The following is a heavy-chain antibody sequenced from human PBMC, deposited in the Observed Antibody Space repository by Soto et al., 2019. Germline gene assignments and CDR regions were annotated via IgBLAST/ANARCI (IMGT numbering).Heavy chain of an antibody. CDR2: IIPIFGTA. CDR1: GGTFSSYA. V-gene: IGHV1-69*13. CDR3: ARVSCSSTSCYSGPLYYYGMDV. D-gene: IGHD2-2*01. J-gene: IGHJ6*02. Sequence: VASVKVSCKASGGTFSSYAISWVRQAPGQGLEWMGGIIPIFGTANYAQKFQGRVTITADESTSTAYMELSSLRSEDTAVYYCARVSCSSTSCYSGPLYYYGMDVWGQGTTVTVSS.